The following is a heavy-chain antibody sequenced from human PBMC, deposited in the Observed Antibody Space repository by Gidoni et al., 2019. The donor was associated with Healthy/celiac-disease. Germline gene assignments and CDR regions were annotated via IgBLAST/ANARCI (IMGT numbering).Heavy chain of an antibody. J-gene: IGHJ5*02. CDR3: ARGYYDSSGYYHGWFDP. D-gene: IGHD3-22*01. Sequence: QVQLVQSGAEVKKPGASVKVSCKASGYTFTGYYMHWVRPAPGQGLEWMGWINPNRGDPNYAQKFQGRDTMTRDTSSSTAYMELSRRRSDDTDGYYCARGYYDSSGYYHGWFDPLGQGTLVTVSS. CDR1: GYTFTGYY. CDR2: INPNRGDP. V-gene: IGHV1-2*02.